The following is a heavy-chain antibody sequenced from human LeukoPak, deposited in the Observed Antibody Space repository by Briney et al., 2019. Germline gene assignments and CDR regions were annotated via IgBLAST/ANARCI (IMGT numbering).Heavy chain of an antibody. D-gene: IGHD6-19*01. Sequence: PGRSLRLPCAASGFTFSNAWMSWVRQAPGKGLEWVGRIKSKTDGGTTDYAAPVKGRFTISRDDSKNTLYLQMNSLKTEDTAVYYCTTGYIAVAGDYWGQGTLVTVSS. CDR1: GFTFSNAW. CDR3: TTGYIAVAGDY. J-gene: IGHJ4*02. CDR2: IKSKTDGGTT. V-gene: IGHV3-15*01.